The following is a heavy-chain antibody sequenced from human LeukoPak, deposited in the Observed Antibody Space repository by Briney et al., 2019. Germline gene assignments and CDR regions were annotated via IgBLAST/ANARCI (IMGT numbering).Heavy chain of an antibody. V-gene: IGHV4-61*02. CDR3: ARGRGSSWYYFDY. CDR2: IYTSGNT. D-gene: IGHD6-13*01. J-gene: IGHJ4*02. CDR1: GGSISSGSYY. Sequence: PSQTLSLTCTVSGGSISSGSYYWSWIRQPAGKGLEWIGRIYTSGNTNYNPSLKGRVTMSVDTSKNQFSLNLGSVTAADTAVYYCARGRGSSWYYFDYWGQGTLVTVSS.